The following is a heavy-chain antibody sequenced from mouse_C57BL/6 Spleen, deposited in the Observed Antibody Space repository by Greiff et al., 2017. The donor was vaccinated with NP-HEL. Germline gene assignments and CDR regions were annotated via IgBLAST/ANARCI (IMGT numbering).Heavy chain of an antibody. CDR1: GYTFTSYW. CDR3: ARRGYAAMDY. J-gene: IGHJ4*01. V-gene: IGHV1-52*01. D-gene: IGHD2-2*01. CDR2: IDPSDSET. Sequence: QVQLQQPGAELVRPGSSVKLSCKASGYTFTSYWMHWVKQRPIQGLEWIGNIDPSDSETHYNQKFKDKATLTVDKSSSTAYMQLSSLTSEDSAVYYCARRGYAAMDYWGQGTSVTVSS.